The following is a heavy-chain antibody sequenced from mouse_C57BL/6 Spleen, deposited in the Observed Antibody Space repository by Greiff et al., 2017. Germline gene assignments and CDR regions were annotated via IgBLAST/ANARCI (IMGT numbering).Heavy chain of an antibody. J-gene: IGHJ1*03. V-gene: IGHV5-4*01. D-gene: IGHD4-1*01. CDR1: GFTFSSYA. Sequence: EVQGVESGGGLVKPGGSLKLSCAASGFTFSSYAMSWVRQTPDKRLEWVATISDGGSYTYYPDNVKGRFTISRDNAKNNLYLQMSHLKAEDTAMYYCAGDGGLGREYFDVWGTGTTVTVAS. CDR2: ISDGGSYT. CDR3: AGDGGLGREYFDV.